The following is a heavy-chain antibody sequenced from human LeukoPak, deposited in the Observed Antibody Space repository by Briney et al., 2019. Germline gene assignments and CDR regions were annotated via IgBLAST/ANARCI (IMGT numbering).Heavy chain of an antibody. Sequence: GGSLRLSCAASGFTFSNYGMHWVRQAPGKGLEWVAVISYDGSNKYYADSVKGRFTISRDNSKNTLYLQMNSLRAEDTAVYYCAKELSIYSNLQVMHYWGQGTLVTVSS. D-gene: IGHD4-11*01. V-gene: IGHV3-30*18. CDR2: ISYDGSNK. CDR1: GFTFSNYG. J-gene: IGHJ4*02. CDR3: AKELSIYSNLQVMHY.